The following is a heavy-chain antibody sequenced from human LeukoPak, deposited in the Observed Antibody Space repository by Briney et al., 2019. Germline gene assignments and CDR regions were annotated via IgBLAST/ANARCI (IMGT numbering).Heavy chain of an antibody. V-gene: IGHV3-49*04. CDR2: IRSKAYGGTT. CDR3: TRVMVGSSWYREEYYYGMDV. D-gene: IGHD6-13*01. J-gene: IGHJ6*02. CDR1: GFTFGDYA. Sequence: GGSLRLSCTASGFTFGDYAMSWVRQAPGKGLEWVGFIRSKAYGGTTEYAASVKGRFTISRDDSKSIAYLQMNSLKTEDTAVYYCTRVMVGSSWYREEYYYGMDVWGQGTTVTVSS.